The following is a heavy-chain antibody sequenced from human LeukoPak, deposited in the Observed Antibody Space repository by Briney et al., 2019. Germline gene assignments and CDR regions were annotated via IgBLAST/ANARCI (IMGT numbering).Heavy chain of an antibody. CDR3: ARGLWIQLWIN. D-gene: IGHD5-18*01. V-gene: IGHV4-34*01. CDR2: INHSGST. J-gene: IGHJ4*02. Sequence: GSLRLSCAASGFTFSSYAMSWIRQPPGKGLEWIGEINHSGSTNYNPSLKSRVTISVDTSKNQFSLKLSSVTAADTAVYYCARGLWIQLWINWGQGTLVTVSS. CDR1: GFTFSSYA.